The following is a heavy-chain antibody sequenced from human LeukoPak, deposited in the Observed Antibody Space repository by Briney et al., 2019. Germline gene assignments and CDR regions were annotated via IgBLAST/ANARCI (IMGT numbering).Heavy chain of an antibody. V-gene: IGHV3-15*01. D-gene: IGHD3-22*01. J-gene: IGHJ6*03. CDR2: IKSKTDGGTT. CDR1: GITFSNAW. CDR3: TTLYYYDSSGYLRGLYYMDV. Sequence: PGGSLRLSCAASGITFSNAWMSWVRQAPGKGLEWVGRIKSKTDGGTTDHAAPVKGRFTISRDDSKNTLYLQMNSLKTEDTAVYYCTTLYYYDSSGYLRGLYYMDVWGKGTTVTVSS.